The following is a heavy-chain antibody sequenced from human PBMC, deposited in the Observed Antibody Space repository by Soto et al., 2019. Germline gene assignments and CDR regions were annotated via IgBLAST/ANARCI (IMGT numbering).Heavy chain of an antibody. Sequence: QVQLQESGPGLVKPSQTLSLTCTVSGGSISSGGYYWTWIRQHPGKGLEWIGYNYYSGITYYNPSRKSRVTISLDTSKNQFSLKLSSVTAADTAVYYCARGSSIAGLSYGMDVWGQGTTVTVSS. CDR3: ARGSSIAGLSYGMDV. CDR2: NYYSGIT. CDR1: GGSISSGGYY. D-gene: IGHD6-6*01. J-gene: IGHJ6*02. V-gene: IGHV4-31*03.